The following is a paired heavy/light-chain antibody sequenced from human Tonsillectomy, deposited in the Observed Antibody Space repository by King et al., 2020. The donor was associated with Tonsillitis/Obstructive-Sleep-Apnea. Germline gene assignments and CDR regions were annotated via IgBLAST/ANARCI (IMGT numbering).Light chain of an antibody. CDR2: EDS. CDR1: KLGDKY. J-gene: IGLJ2*01. Sequence: SYELTQPPSVSVSPGQTASITCSGDKLGDKYACWYQQKPGQSPVLVIYEDSKRPSGIPERFSGSNSGNTATLTISGTQAMDEADYYCQAWDSSTFVVFGGGTKLTVL. V-gene: IGLV3-1*01. CDR3: QAWDSSTFVV.
Heavy chain of an antibody. V-gene: IGHV3-53*01. CDR1: GFTVSSNY. J-gene: IGHJ4*02. CDR2: IYSGGST. CDR3: ARDRKQMATNYYFDY. Sequence: EVQLLESGGGLIQPGGSLRLSCAASGFTVSSNYMSWVRQAPGKGLEWVSVIYSGGSTYYADSVKGRFTISRDSSKNTLYLQMNSLRAEDTAVYYCARDRKQMATNYYFDYWGQGTLVTVSS. D-gene: IGHD5-12*01.